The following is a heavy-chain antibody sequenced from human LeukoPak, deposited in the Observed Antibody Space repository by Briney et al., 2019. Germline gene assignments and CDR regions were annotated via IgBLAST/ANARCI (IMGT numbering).Heavy chain of an antibody. V-gene: IGHV3-9*01. J-gene: IGHJ4*02. CDR2: ISWNSGTI. CDR1: GFTFDDYA. Sequence: GGSLRLSCAASGFTFDDYAMHWVRQGPGKGLEWVAGISWNSGTIEYADSVKGRFTISRDNAKNSLYLQMNSLRAEDTAVYYCARAKPKNMVRGLIMRRESRYYFDYWGQGTLVTVSS. D-gene: IGHD3-10*01. CDR3: ARAKPKNMVRGLIMRRESRYYFDY.